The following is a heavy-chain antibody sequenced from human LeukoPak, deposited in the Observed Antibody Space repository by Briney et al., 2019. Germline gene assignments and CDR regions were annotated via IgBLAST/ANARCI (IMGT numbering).Heavy chain of an antibody. CDR2: IYTSGST. V-gene: IGHV4-61*02. CDR1: GGSISSGSYY. Sequence: SQTLSLTCTVSGGSISSGSYYWSWIRQPAGKGLEWIGRIYTSGSTNYNPSLKSRVTISVDTSKNQFSLKLSSVTAADTAVYYCARCSGSTYYFDYWGQGTLVTVSS. D-gene: IGHD1-26*01. CDR3: ARCSGSTYYFDY. J-gene: IGHJ4*02.